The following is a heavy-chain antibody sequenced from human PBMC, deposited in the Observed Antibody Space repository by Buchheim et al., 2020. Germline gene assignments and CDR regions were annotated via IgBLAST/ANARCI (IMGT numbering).Heavy chain of an antibody. CDR2: IYYSGST. J-gene: IGHJ6*02. CDR1: GGSICSGGYY. V-gene: IGHV4-31*03. CDR3: ARGGGYDSSGYPLYYYYGMDV. D-gene: IGHD3-22*01. Sequence: QVQLQESGPGLVKPSQTLSLTCTVSGGSICSGGYYWSWIRQHPGKGLEWIGYIYYSGSTYYNPSLKSRVTISVDTSKNQFSLKLSSVTAADTAVYYCARGGGYDSSGYPLYYYYGMDVWGQGTT.